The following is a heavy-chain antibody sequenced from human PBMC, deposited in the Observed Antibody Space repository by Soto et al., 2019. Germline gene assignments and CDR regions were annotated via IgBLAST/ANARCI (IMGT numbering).Heavy chain of an antibody. CDR1: GFTFSSYA. Sequence: QVQLVEFGGGVVQPGRSLRLSCAASGFTFSSYAMHWVRQAPGKGLEWVAVISYDGSNKYYADSVKGRFTISRDNSKNTLYLQMNSLRAEDTAVYYCARWRVAVAHFDYWGQGTLVTVSS. V-gene: IGHV3-30-3*01. CDR2: ISYDGSNK. CDR3: ARWRVAVAHFDY. J-gene: IGHJ4*02. D-gene: IGHD6-19*01.